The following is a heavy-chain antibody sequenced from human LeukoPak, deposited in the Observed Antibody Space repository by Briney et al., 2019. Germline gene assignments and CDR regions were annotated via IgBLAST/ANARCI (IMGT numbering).Heavy chain of an antibody. D-gene: IGHD6-19*01. CDR2: INPNSGGT. Sequence: AAVKVSCKASGYTFTSYYIHWVRQAPGQGREWMGWINPNSGGTNFAQKFQGRVTITRDTSITTAYMELSSLRSDDTAVYYCARESPGSYSSGRDYFDFWGQGTLVTVSS. V-gene: IGHV1-2*02. J-gene: IGHJ4*02. CDR3: ARESPGSYSSGRDYFDF. CDR1: GYTFTSYY.